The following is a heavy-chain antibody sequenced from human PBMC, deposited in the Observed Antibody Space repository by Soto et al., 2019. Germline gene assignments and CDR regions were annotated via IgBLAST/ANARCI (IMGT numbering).Heavy chain of an antibody. Sequence: QVQLVESGGGVVQPGRSLRLSCAASGFSFNTYAIHWVRQAPGKGLEWVAVISSDESNKYYGDSVKGRFTISRDNAKNSLYLQTNSLRAEDTAVYYCARDPSDLWEPDQYFQHWGQGTLVTVSS. V-gene: IGHV3-30*03. CDR3: ARDPSDLWEPDQYFQH. CDR2: ISSDESNK. D-gene: IGHD1-26*01. J-gene: IGHJ1*01. CDR1: GFSFNTYA.